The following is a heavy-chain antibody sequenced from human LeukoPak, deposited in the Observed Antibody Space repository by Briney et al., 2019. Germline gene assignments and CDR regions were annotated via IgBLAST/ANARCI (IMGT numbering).Heavy chain of an antibody. V-gene: IGHV1-69*13. CDR2: IIPIFGTA. J-gene: IGHJ4*02. CDR1: GGTFSSYA. CDR3: ARGHGSGSYYNVPDH. Sequence: SVKVSCKASGGTFSSYAISWVRQAPGQGLEWMGGIIPIFGTANYAQKFQGRVTITADESTSTAYMELSSLRSEDTAVYYCARGHGSGSYYNVPDHWGQGTLVTVSS. D-gene: IGHD3-10*01.